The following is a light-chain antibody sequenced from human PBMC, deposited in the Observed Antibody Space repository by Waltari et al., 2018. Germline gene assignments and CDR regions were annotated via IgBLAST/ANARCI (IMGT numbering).Light chain of an antibody. CDR3: ASWDYSLNGVL. Sequence: QSVLTQPPSASGTPGQRVTISCSGSNSNVGSHIVNWYQQLPGKAPKLLIYSNTQRPSGVPDRFSGSKSVTSASLAISGLQSEDEADYYCASWDYSLNGVLYGGGTKLTVL. CDR2: SNT. J-gene: IGLJ3*02. CDR1: NSNVGSHI. V-gene: IGLV1-44*01.